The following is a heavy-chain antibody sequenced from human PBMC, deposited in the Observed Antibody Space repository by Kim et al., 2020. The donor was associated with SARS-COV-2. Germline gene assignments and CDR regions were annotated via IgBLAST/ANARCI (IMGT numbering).Heavy chain of an antibody. Sequence: SETLSLTCSVSGVSISTNYHYWGWVRQPPGKGLEWIGSVYNSGTTYYNPSLKSRVTISGDTSKNPFSLNMRSVTAADTAVYYCACNVGSTPDYYFDYWGRGALVTVSS. D-gene: IGHD1-26*01. CDR3: ACNVGSTPDYYFDY. J-gene: IGHJ4*02. V-gene: IGHV4-39*07. CDR1: GVSISTNYHY. CDR2: VYNSGTT.